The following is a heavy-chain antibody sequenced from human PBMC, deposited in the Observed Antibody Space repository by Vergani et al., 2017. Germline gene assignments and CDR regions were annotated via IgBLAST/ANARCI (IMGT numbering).Heavy chain of an antibody. D-gene: IGHD4-11*01. CDR3: AKDRLPVTRAFDI. V-gene: IGHV3-23*01. J-gene: IGHJ3*02. CDR2: ISGSGGST. CDR1: GFTFSSSA. Sequence: EVQMLESGGGLVQPGGSLRLSCAASGFTFSSSAMHWVRQAPGKGLEWASAISGSGGSTYYADSVKGRFTISRDNSKNTLYLQMNSLRAADTAVYYCAKDRLPVTRAFDIWGQGTMGTGSA.